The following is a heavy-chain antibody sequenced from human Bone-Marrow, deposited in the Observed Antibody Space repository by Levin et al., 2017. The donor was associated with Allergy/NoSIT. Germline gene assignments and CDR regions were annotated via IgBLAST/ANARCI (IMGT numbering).Heavy chain of an antibody. D-gene: IGHD3-10*01. V-gene: IGHV4-59*01. Sequence: SETLSLTCTVSGGSISSYYWSWIRQPPGKGLEWIGYIYYSGSTNYNPSLKSRVTISVDTSKNQFSLKLSSVTAADTAVYYCARGDGGFGELFDYWGQGTLVTVSS. CDR1: GGSISSYY. CDR2: IYYSGST. CDR3: ARGDGGFGELFDY. J-gene: IGHJ4*02.